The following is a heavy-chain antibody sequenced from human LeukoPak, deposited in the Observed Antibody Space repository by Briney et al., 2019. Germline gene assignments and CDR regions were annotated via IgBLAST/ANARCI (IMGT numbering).Heavy chain of an antibody. CDR3: VKDLGSASRLDVNERDQHGMDV. J-gene: IGHJ6*02. CDR1: GFIFNNYV. CDR2: ISSNGSRT. D-gene: IGHD1-26*01. Sequence: PGGSLRLSCSASGFIFNNYVMYWVRQAPGTGLESVSTISSNGSRTYYANTVKDRFTISRDNSKNTLYLQMSSLRAEDTAVYYCVKDLGSASRLDVNERDQHGMDVWGQGTSVTVSS. V-gene: IGHV3-64D*09.